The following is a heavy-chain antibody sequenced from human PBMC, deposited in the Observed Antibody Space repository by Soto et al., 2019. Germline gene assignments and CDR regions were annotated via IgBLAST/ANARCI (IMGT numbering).Heavy chain of an antibody. D-gene: IGHD4-17*01. Sequence: GGSLRLSCAASGFTVSSNYMSWVRQAPGKGLEWVSVIYSGGNTYYADSVKGRFTISRDNSKNTLYLQMNSLRVEDTAVYYCTRDGVDLGDYIPNWGQGTLVTVSS. CDR2: IYSGGNT. J-gene: IGHJ4*02. V-gene: IGHV3-53*01. CDR3: TRDGVDLGDYIPN. CDR1: GFTVSSNY.